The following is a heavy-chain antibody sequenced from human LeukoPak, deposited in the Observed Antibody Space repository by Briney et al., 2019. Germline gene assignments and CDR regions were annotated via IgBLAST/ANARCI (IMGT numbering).Heavy chain of an antibody. CDR3: VRDPSGSGFAFDS. D-gene: IGHD1-1*01. Sequence: PGRSLRLSCAASGFTFSSYAMHWVRQAPGKGLEWVAVISYDGSNKYYADSVKGRFTISRDNSKNTLYLQMNSLRAEDTAVYYCVRDPSGSGFAFDSWGQGALVTVSS. CDR2: ISYDGSNK. V-gene: IGHV3-30-3*01. CDR1: GFTFSSYA. J-gene: IGHJ4*02.